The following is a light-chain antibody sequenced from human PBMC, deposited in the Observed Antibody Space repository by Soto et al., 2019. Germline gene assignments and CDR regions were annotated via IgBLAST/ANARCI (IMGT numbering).Light chain of an antibody. CDR2: GAS. Sequence: EIVMTRSPATRSVCPLGIATLSFMGSQSVSSDLAWYHQKPGQAPRLLIHGASTRATGIPARFSGSGSGTEFTLTINSLQSEDFAVYYCQQYNNWPPTWTFGQGTKV. CDR1: QSVSSD. CDR3: QQYNNWPPTWT. V-gene: IGKV3-15*01. J-gene: IGKJ1*01.